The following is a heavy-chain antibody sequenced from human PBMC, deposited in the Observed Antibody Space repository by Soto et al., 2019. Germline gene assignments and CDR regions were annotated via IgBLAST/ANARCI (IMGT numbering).Heavy chain of an antibody. Sequence: PSETLSLTCTVSGASIFSLYWTWIRQPPGKGLEWIGNIYYSGNTNYNPSLKSRVTISVDTSKNQFSLSLRSVSAADTAVYFCARLSPGKLLDFWGQGTLVTVSS. V-gene: IGHV4-59*12. D-gene: IGHD2-15*01. CDR1: GASIFSLY. CDR2: IYYSGNT. CDR3: ARLSPGKLLDF. J-gene: IGHJ4*02.